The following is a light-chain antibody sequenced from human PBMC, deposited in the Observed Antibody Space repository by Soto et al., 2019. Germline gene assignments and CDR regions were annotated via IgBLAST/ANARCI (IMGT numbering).Light chain of an antibody. CDR3: QQYGSSRWT. CDR1: ESVTENQ. V-gene: IGKV3-20*01. CDR2: AIS. Sequence: EIVFTQSPATLSLSPGERATLSCRSSESVTENQLAWYQQKPGQAPRLLIYAISTREAGVPDRFSGSGSGTDFTLTISRLEPEDFAMDYCQQYGSSRWTFAQGTQVDIK. J-gene: IGKJ1*01.